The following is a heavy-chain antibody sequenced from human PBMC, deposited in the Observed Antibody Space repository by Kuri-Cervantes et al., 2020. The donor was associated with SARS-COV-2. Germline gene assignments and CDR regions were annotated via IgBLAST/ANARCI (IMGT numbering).Heavy chain of an antibody. CDR1: GFSLNTRGMS. Sequence: SGPTLVKPTQTLTLTCSISGFSLNTRGMSVSWFRRPPGKALEWLARIEWNDDKYYSTSLKTKLSVSKDTSENQVALTLTNMDPLDSATYYSARMPGLAGSYSYDYWGQGTLVTVSS. CDR2: IEWNDDK. J-gene: IGHJ4*02. V-gene: IGHV2-70*12. CDR3: ARMPGLAGSYSYDY. D-gene: IGHD1-26*01.